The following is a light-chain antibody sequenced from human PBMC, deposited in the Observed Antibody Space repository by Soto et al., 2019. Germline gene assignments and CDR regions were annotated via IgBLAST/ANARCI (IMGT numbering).Light chain of an antibody. CDR3: MQALQTPIT. Sequence: DFMMTQSPLSLPVTLGQPASISCRSNQSLVHSDGIAYFSWFQQRPGRSPRRLIYKVSNRDSGVPARFSGSGSGTDFALKISSVEADDVGVYYCMQALQTPITSGQGTRLEIK. CDR1: QSLVHSDGIAY. V-gene: IGKV2-30*02. CDR2: KVS. J-gene: IGKJ5*01.